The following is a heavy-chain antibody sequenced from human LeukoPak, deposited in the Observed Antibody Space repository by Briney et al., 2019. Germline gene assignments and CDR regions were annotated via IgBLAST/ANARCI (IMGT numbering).Heavy chain of an antibody. J-gene: IGHJ5*02. CDR2: ISAYNGNT. D-gene: IGHD6-13*01. Sequence: ASVKVSCKASGYTFTSYGISWVRQAPGQGLEWMGWISAYNGNTNYAQKLQGRVTMTTDTSTSTAYMELRSLRSDDTAVYYCARGYIAAAAHNWFDPWGQGTLVTVSS. CDR3: ARGYIAAAAHNWFDP. CDR1: GYTFTSYG. V-gene: IGHV1-18*01.